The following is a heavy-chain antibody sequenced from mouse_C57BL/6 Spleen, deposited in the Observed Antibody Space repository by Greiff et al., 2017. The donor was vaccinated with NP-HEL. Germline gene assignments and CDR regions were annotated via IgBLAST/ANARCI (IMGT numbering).Heavy chain of an antibody. Sequence: DVKLVESGGGLVQPGGSLSLSCAASGFTFTDYYLSWVRQPPGTALEWLGFIRNKANGYTTEYSASVKGRFTISSDNSQSILYLRMNALRAEDSDTYYSGRAYYYGSQDDWGQGTTLTVSS. V-gene: IGHV7-3*01. J-gene: IGHJ2*01. CDR3: GRAYYYGSQDD. CDR1: GFTFTDYY. D-gene: IGHD1-1*01. CDR2: IRNKANGYTT.